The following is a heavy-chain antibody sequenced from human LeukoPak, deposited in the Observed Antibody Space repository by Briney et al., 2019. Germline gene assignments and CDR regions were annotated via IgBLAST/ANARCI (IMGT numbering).Heavy chain of an antibody. CDR2: ISYDGSNK. CDR3: ARDPTYYYDSSGYYPDAFDI. Sequence: PGGSLRLSCAASGFTFSSYGMHWVRQAPGKGLEGVAVISYDGSNKYYADSVKGRFTIYRDNSKNTLYLQMNTLRAEDTAVYYCARDPTYYYDSSGYYPDAFDIWGQGTMVTVSS. CDR1: GFTFSSYG. V-gene: IGHV3-30*19. D-gene: IGHD3-22*01. J-gene: IGHJ3*02.